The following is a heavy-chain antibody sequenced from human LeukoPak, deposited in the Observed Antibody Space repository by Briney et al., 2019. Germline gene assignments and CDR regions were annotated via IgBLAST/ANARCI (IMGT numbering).Heavy chain of an antibody. CDR3: ARDTRAMVRGVIINFDY. J-gene: IGHJ4*02. D-gene: IGHD3-10*01. CDR2: INPNSGGT. Sequence: ASVKVSCKASGYTFTGYYMHWVRQAPGQELEWMGWINPNSGGTNYAQKFQGRVTMTRDTSISTAYMELSRLRSDDTAVYYCARDTRAMVRGVIINFDYWGQGTLVTVSS. V-gene: IGHV1-2*02. CDR1: GYTFTGYY.